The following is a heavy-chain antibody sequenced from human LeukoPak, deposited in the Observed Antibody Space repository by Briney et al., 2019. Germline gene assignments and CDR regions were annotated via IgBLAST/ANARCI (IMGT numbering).Heavy chain of an antibody. J-gene: IGHJ2*01. Sequence: GGSLRLSCAASGFTFSSYAMSWVRQAPGKGLEWVSPISGSGGSTYYADSVKGRFTTSRDNSKNPLYLQMNSLRAEDTAVYYCAKDSDQQYYYESSGPGLNWYFDLWGRGTLVTVSS. D-gene: IGHD3-22*01. CDR3: AKDSDQQYYYESSGPGLNWYFDL. V-gene: IGHV3-23*01. CDR2: ISGSGGST. CDR1: GFTFSSYA.